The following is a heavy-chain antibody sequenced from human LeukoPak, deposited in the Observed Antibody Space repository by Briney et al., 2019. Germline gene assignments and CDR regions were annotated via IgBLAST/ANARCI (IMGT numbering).Heavy chain of an antibody. D-gene: IGHD3-9*01. V-gene: IGHV1-8*01. CDR2: MNPNSGNT. CDR3: ARSVDNYDILTTLI. J-gene: IGHJ4*02. CDR1: GYTFTSYD. Sequence: ASVKVSCKASGYTFTSYDINWVRQATGQGLEWMGWMNPNSGNTGYAQKFQGRVTMTRNTSISTAYMELSSLRSEDTAVYYCARSVDNYDILTTLIWGQGTLVTVSS.